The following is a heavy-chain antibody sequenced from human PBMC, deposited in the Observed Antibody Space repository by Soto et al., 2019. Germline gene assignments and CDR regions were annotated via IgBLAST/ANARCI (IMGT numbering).Heavy chain of an antibody. J-gene: IGHJ4*02. D-gene: IGHD3-22*01. CDR1: GFTFSSYA. CDR2: ISGSGGST. V-gene: IGHV3-23*01. CDR3: AKDRRYYDSSGYYDY. Sequence: EVQLLESGGGLVQPGGSLRLSCAASGFTFSSYAMSWVRQAPGKGLEWVSAISGSGGSTYYADSVKGRFTISRDNSKNTLYLQMNSVRAEDTAVYYCAKDRRYYDSSGYYDYWGQGTLVTVSS.